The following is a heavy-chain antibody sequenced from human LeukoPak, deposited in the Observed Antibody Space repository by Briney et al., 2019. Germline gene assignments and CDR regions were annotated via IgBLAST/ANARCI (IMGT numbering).Heavy chain of an antibody. Sequence: SGTLSLTCTVSGGTISSDGYYWIWLRQHPGRGLVWIGYIYYSGSTYYNPSLKSRVTISVDTSKNQFSLKLSSVTAADTAVYYCARVGSSSSAPLDYWGQGTLVTVSS. CDR1: GGTISSDGYY. J-gene: IGHJ4*02. D-gene: IGHD6-6*01. CDR2: IYYSGST. V-gene: IGHV4-31*03. CDR3: ARVGSSSSAPLDY.